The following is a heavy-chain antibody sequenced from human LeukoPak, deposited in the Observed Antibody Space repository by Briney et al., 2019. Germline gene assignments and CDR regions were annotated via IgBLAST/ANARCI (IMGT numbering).Heavy chain of an antibody. CDR3: AKPYNYGVRGVHFDY. D-gene: IGHD4-17*01. V-gene: IGHV4-34*01. CDR1: GGSFSGYY. J-gene: IGHJ4*02. Sequence: PSETLSLTCAVYGGSFSGYYWSWIRQPPGKGLEWIGGINHSGSTNYNPSLKSRVTISLDTSKNQFSLKLSSVTAADTAVYYCAKPYNYGVRGVHFDYWGQGTLVTVSS. CDR2: INHSGST.